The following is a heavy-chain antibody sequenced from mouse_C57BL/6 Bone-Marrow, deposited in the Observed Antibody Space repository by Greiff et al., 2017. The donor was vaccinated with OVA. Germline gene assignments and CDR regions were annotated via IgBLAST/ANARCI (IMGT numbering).Heavy chain of an antibody. CDR2: ISYSGST. CDR1: GYSITSGYD. J-gene: IGHJ2*01. D-gene: IGHD1-1*01. Sequence: VQLKESGPGMVKPSQSLSLTCTVTGYSITSGYDWHWIRHFPGNKLEWMGYISYSGSTNYNPSLKSRISITHDTSKNHFFLKLNSVTTEDTATYYCARVGYYGSSYPGYFDYWGQGTTLTVSS. V-gene: IGHV3-1*01. CDR3: ARVGYYGSSYPGYFDY.